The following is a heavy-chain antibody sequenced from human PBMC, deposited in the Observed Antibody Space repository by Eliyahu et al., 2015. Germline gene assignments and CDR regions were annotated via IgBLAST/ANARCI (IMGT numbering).Heavy chain of an antibody. V-gene: IGHV1-69*01. J-gene: IGHJ4*02. D-gene: IGHD2-8*01. CDR1: GGTFXSYA. Sequence: QVQLVQSGAEVKKPGSSVXVSCKASGGTFXSYAISWVRQAPGQGLEWMGGIIPIXGTANYAQKFQGRVTITADESTSTAYMELSSLRSEDTAVYYCARDLNGWRMVPGDYWGQGTLVTVSS. CDR3: ARDLNGWRMVPGDY. CDR2: IIPIXGTA.